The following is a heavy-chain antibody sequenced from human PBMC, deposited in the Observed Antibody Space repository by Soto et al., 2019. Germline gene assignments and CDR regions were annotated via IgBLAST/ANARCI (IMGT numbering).Heavy chain of an antibody. CDR2: ISSSSSYI. J-gene: IGHJ6*02. Sequence: EVQLVESGGGLVKPGGSLRLSCAASGFTFSSYSMNWVRQAPGKGLEWVSSISSSSSYIYYADSVKGRFTISRDNAKNSLYLQMNSLRAEDTAVYYCARDGPAAAANYYGMDVWGQGTTVTVFS. CDR1: GFTFSSYS. V-gene: IGHV3-21*01. CDR3: ARDGPAAAANYYGMDV. D-gene: IGHD6-13*01.